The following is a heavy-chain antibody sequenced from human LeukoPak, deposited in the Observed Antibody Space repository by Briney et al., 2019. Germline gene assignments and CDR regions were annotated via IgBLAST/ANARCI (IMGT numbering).Heavy chain of an antibody. V-gene: IGHV4-30-4*01. CDR2: IYYSGST. D-gene: IGHD3-10*01. CDR1: GGSISSGDYY. Sequence: SQTLSLTCTVSGGSISSGDYYWSWIRQPPGKGLKRIGYIYYSGSTYYNPSLKSRVTISVDTSKNQFSLKLSSVTAADTAVYYCARTYYYGSGSWQDDYWGQGTLVTVSS. J-gene: IGHJ4*02. CDR3: ARTYYYGSGSWQDDY.